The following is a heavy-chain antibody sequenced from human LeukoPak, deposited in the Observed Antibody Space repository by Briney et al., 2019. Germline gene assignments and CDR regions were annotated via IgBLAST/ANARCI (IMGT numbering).Heavy chain of an antibody. CDR2: TWYRSKWYF. CDR1: GDSVSSNSAA. J-gene: IGHJ3*02. Sequence: SQTLSLTCAISGDSVSSNSAAWNWIRQSPSRGLEWLGRTWYRSKWYFNYAVSVKSRITINPDTSKNQFSLQLNSVTPDDTAVYYCARGYPMIRGVNAFDIWGQGTMVTVSS. CDR3: ARGYPMIRGVNAFDI. V-gene: IGHV6-1*01. D-gene: IGHD3-10*01.